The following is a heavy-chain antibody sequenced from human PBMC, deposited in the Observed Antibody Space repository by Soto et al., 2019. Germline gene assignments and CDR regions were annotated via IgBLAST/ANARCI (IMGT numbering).Heavy chain of an antibody. J-gene: IGHJ3*02. CDR1: GFTFSSYA. Sequence: AGGSLRLSCAASGFTFSSYAMHWVRQAPGKGLEWVAVISYDGSNKYYADSVKGRFTISRDNSKNTLYLQMNSLRAEDTAVYYCARFTTVVTHDAFDIWGQGTMVTVSS. V-gene: IGHV3-30-3*01. D-gene: IGHD4-17*01. CDR2: ISYDGSNK. CDR3: ARFTTVVTHDAFDI.